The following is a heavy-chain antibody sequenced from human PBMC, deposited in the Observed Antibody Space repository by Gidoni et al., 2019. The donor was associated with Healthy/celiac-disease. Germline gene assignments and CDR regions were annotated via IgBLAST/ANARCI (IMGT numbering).Heavy chain of an antibody. Sequence: EVQLVQSGAEVKKPGESLRISCKGSGYSFTSYWISWVRQMPGKGLEWMGRIDPSDAYTNYSPSFQGHVTISADKSISTAYLQWSSLKASDTAMYYCARHGRWFGELLSKNWFDPWGQGTLVTVSS. CDR3: ARHGRWFGELLSKNWFDP. D-gene: IGHD3-10*01. CDR2: IDPSDAYT. J-gene: IGHJ5*02. V-gene: IGHV5-10-1*01. CDR1: GYSFTSYW.